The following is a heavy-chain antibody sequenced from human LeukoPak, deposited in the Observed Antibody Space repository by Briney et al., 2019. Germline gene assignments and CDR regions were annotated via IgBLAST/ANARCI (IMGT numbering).Heavy chain of an antibody. D-gene: IGHD5-12*01. J-gene: IGHJ4*02. CDR2: INPSGGST. V-gene: IGHV1-46*01. CDR1: GYTFTGYY. CDR3: ARWLGEYYFDY. Sequence: GASVKVSCKASGYTFTGYYMHWVRQAPGQGLEWMGIINPSGGSTSYAQKFQGRVTMTRDTSTSTVYMELSSLRSEDTAVYYCARWLGEYYFDYWGQGTLVTVSS.